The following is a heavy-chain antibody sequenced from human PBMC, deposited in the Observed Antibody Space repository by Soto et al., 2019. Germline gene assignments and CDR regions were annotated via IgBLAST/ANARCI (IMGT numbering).Heavy chain of an antibody. V-gene: IGHV2-26*01. J-gene: IGHJ5*02. CDR3: ALIKDGSRNDCYWASFDP. CDR1: GLSLSNGKLG. Sequence: QVTLRESGPVLVKPTETLTLTCTVSGLSLSNGKLGVSWIRQPPGKALEWLAHIFSSDDKSYSTSLRSRLTLSNDTSRSQVVHNKTHLEPIHSATYYCALIKDGSRNDCYWASFDPWGQGTLVTVSA. CDR2: IFSSDDK. D-gene: IGHD2-21*02.